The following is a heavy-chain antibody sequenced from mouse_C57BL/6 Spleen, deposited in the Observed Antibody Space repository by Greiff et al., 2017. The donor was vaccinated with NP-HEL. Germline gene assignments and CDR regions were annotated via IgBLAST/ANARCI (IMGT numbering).Heavy chain of an antibody. CDR1: GYTFTGYW. CDR3: ARGLGRPYWYFDV. D-gene: IGHD4-1*01. CDR2: ILPGSGNT. V-gene: IGHV1-9*01. Sequence: VQLQQSGAELMKPGASVKLSCKATGYTFTGYWIEWVKQRPGHGLEWIGEILPGSGNTNYNEKFKGKATFTADTSSNTAYMQLSSLTTEDSAIYYCARGLGRPYWYFDVWGTGTTVTVSS. J-gene: IGHJ1*03.